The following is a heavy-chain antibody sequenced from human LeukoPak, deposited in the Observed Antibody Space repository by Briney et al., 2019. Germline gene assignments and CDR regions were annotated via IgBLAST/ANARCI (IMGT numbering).Heavy chain of an antibody. Sequence: GASVKVSCKASGYSFTSHSITWVRQAPGQGLEWMGLISTDNGKTDYAQKFQGRVTMTTDTSTSTAYMELRSLTSDDTAVYYCARIVQWIRDAFDTWGQGTMVIVST. J-gene: IGHJ3*02. V-gene: IGHV1-18*01. CDR2: ISTDNGKT. CDR3: ARIVQWIRDAFDT. CDR1: GYSFTSHS. D-gene: IGHD5-18*01.